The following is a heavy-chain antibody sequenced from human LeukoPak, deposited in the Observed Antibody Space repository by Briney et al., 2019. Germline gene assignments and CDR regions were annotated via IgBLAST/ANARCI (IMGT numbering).Heavy chain of an antibody. CDR1: GFTFNNFA. J-gene: IGHJ3*02. Sequence: PGGSLRLSCAASGFTFNNFAMTWVRQAPGKGLEWVSGISWNSGSIGYADSVKGRFTISRDNAKNSLYLQMNSLRAEDTALYYCAKAPSWQLDDAFDIWGQGTMVTVSS. D-gene: IGHD6-6*01. V-gene: IGHV3-9*01. CDR3: AKAPSWQLDDAFDI. CDR2: ISWNSGSI.